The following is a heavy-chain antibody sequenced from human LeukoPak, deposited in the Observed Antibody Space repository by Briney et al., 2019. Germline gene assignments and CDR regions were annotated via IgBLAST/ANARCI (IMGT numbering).Heavy chain of an antibody. CDR3: AKDPYGSGSYYKFGYFDY. D-gene: IGHD3-10*01. V-gene: IGHV3-23*01. CDR2: ISGSGGST. CDR1: GFTFSSYG. Sequence: GGSLRLSCAASGFTFSSYGMSWVRQAPGKGLEWVSAISGSGGSTYYADSVKGRFTISRDNSKNTLYLQMNSLRAEDTAVYYCAKDPYGSGSYYKFGYFDYWGQGTLVTVSS. J-gene: IGHJ4*02.